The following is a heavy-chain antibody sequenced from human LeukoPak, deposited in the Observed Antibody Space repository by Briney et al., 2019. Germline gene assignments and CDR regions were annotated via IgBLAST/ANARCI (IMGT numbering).Heavy chain of an antibody. CDR2: IKQEGSEK. CDR1: GFTFSSYW. V-gene: IGHV3-7*01. Sequence: GGSLRLSCAASGFTFSSYWMSWVRQAPGKGLEGVANIKQEGSEKYYVESVKGRFTISSDNAKNSLYLQMNSLRAEDKAVYYCGRLLFPDWKPSWYLDLWGRGTLVTVSS. CDR3: GRLLFPDWKPSWYLDL. D-gene: IGHD1-1*01. J-gene: IGHJ2*01.